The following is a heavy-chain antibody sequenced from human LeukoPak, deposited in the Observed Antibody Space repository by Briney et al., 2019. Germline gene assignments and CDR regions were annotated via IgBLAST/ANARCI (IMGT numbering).Heavy chain of an antibody. CDR3: ARGEYQLPGDY. CDR1: GFTFSDYY. D-gene: IGHD2-2*01. Sequence: GGSLRLSCAASGFTFSDYYMSWIRQAPGKGLEWVSYISSSSSYTNYADSVKGRFTISRDNAKNSLYLQMNSLRAEDTAVYYCARGEYQLPGDYWGQGTLVTVSS. J-gene: IGHJ4*02. CDR2: ISSSSSYT. V-gene: IGHV3-11*06.